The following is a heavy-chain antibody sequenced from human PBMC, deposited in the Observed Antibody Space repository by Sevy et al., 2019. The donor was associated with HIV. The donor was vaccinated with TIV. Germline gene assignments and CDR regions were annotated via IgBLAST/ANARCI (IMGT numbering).Heavy chain of an antibody. Sequence: GGSLRLSCSASGFTFSSYWMHWVRQAPGKGLVWVSGVNSDGSSTNYADSVKGRFTISRDSAKRTLYLQMNSLRAEDTAGYFCVAASTWEDYWGQGTLVTVSS. CDR3: VAASTWEDY. CDR1: GFTFSSYW. CDR2: VNSDGSST. D-gene: IGHD2-15*01. V-gene: IGHV3-74*01. J-gene: IGHJ4*02.